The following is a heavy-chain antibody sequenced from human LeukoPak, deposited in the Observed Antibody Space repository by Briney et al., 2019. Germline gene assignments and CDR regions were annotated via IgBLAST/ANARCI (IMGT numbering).Heavy chain of an antibody. CDR3: AKDLAGTTSFDY. Sequence: AGGSLRLSCGASGFTFSSNAIYWVRQAPGKGLEWVSAISDNGRSTYYADSVKGRFTISRDKSKNTLYLQMNSLRAEDTAVYYCAKDLAGTTSFDYWGQGTLVTVSS. J-gene: IGHJ4*02. CDR1: GFTFSSNA. V-gene: IGHV3-23*01. CDR2: ISDNGRST. D-gene: IGHD1-7*01.